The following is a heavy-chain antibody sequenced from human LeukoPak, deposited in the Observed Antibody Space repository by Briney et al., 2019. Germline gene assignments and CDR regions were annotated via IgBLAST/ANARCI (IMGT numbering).Heavy chain of an antibody. Sequence: GGSLRLSCAASGFTFSTYAMHWVRQAPGKGLEWLALISYDGTNEYYADSVKGRFTISRDNSKNTLYLQMNSLRAEDTAVYYCAKASSWYEDYFDYWGQGTLVTVSS. CDR3: AKASSWYEDYFDY. CDR2: ISYDGTNE. J-gene: IGHJ4*02. D-gene: IGHD6-13*01. CDR1: GFTFSTYA. V-gene: IGHV3-30*04.